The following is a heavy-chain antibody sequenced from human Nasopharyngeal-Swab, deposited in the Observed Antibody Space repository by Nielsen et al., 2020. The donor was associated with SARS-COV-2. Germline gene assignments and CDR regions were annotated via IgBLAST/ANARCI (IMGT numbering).Heavy chain of an antibody. V-gene: IGHV3-23*01. D-gene: IGHD3-22*01. J-gene: IGHJ4*02. CDR1: GFTFSSYA. CDR3: AKDYYDSSGYYYV. Sequence: GGSLRLSCAASGFTFSSYAMSWVRQAPGKGLEWVSAISSSGGSTYYADSVKGRFTISRDNSKNTLYLQMNSLRAEDTAVYYCAKDYYDSSGYYYVWGQGTLVTVSS. CDR2: ISSSGGST.